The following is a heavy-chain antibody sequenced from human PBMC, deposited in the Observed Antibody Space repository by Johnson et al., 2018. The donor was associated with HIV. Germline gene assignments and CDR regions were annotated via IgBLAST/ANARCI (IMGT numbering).Heavy chain of an antibody. V-gene: IGHV3-NL1*01. D-gene: IGHD1-7*01. J-gene: IGHJ3*02. CDR1: GFTFSSYG. CDR2: IYSGGST. Sequence: VQLVESGGGVVQPGRSLRLSCAASGFTFSSYGMHWVRQAPGKGLEWVSVIYSGGSTYYADSVKGRFTISRDNSKNTLYLQMNSLRAEDTAVYYCARESRAGLELRGHAFDIWGQGTMVTVSS. CDR3: ARESRAGLELRGHAFDI.